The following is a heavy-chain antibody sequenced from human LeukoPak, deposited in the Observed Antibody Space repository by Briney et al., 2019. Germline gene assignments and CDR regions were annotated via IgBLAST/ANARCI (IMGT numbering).Heavy chain of an antibody. J-gene: IGHJ3*02. V-gene: IGHV3-43D*03. D-gene: IGHD3-16*02. Sequence: GGSLRLSCAASGFTFDDYAMHWVRQAPGKGLEWVSLISWDGGSTYYADSVKGRFTISRDNSMNTLYLQMNRLRAEDTAVYYCARGDYVWGTYPGAFDIWGQGTKVTVSS. CDR1: GFTFDDYA. CDR2: ISWDGGST. CDR3: ARGDYVWGTYPGAFDI.